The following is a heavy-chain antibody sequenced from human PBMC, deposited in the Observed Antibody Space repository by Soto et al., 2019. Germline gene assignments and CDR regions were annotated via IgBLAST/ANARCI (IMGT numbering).Heavy chain of an antibody. CDR3: AKGSVRQYSSSWYLGGMDV. CDR2: ISYEGSNK. CDR1: GFTFSTYG. Sequence: GGSLRLSCAASGFTFSTYGMHWVRQAPGKGLEWVAVISYEGSNKYYADSVKGRFTTSRDNSRNTLFMQMNSLRAEDAAVYYCAKGSVRQYSSSWYLGGMDVWGQGTTVTVSS. D-gene: IGHD6-13*01. J-gene: IGHJ6*02. V-gene: IGHV3-30*18.